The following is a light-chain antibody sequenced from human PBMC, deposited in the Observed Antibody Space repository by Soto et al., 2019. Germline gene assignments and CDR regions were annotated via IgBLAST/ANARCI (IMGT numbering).Light chain of an antibody. CDR3: QQRSNWPPT. Sequence: EIVLTQSPATLSLFPGERATLSCWASQSVNNYLAWYQQKPGQAPRLLIYDASNRATGIPARFSGSGSGTGFTLTISSLEPEDFAVYYCQQRSNWPPTFGQGTKVEIK. CDR2: DAS. J-gene: IGKJ1*01. V-gene: IGKV3-11*01. CDR1: QSVNNY.